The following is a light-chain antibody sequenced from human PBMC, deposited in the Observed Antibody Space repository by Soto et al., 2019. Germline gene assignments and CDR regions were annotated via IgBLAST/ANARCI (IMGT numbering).Light chain of an antibody. V-gene: IGKV1-27*01. Sequence: DIRMTQSPSSLSSSVGDRVTIACRASQDISTYLAWYQQKPGKVPKLLIYAASTLLSGVPSRFSGSGSGTDFTLTISSLQPEDVATYYCQKYNTAPLTFGRGTKVDIK. CDR1: QDISTY. J-gene: IGKJ4*02. CDR2: AAS. CDR3: QKYNTAPLT.